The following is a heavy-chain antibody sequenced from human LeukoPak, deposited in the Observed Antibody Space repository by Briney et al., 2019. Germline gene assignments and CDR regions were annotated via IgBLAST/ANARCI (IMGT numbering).Heavy chain of an antibody. CDR1: GFTFSSYA. J-gene: IGHJ6*03. CDR2: ISGRYDTP. CDR3: ARVGAAGYYYYYYYMDV. V-gene: IGHV3-23*01. Sequence: GGSLRLSCAASGFTFSSYAMSWVRQAPGKGLEWVSTISGRYDTPFYADSVRGRFTISRDNSKNTLYLQMNSLRAEDTAVYYCARVGAAGYYYYYYYMDVWGKGTTVTVSS. D-gene: IGHD6-13*01.